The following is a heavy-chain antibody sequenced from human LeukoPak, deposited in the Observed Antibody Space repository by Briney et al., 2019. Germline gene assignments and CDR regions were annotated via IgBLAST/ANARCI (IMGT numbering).Heavy chain of an antibody. V-gene: IGHV3-30*03. D-gene: IGHD4-17*01. CDR3: ASDYGDYGGTYGFDY. Sequence: GGSLRLSCAASGFTFRSYGMHWLRQAPGKGLKWVAAISYDGTNKYYADSVKGRFTISRDNSKNTLYLQMNSLRAEDTAVCYCASDYGDYGGTYGFDYWGQGTLVTVSS. J-gene: IGHJ4*02. CDR2: ISYDGTNK. CDR1: GFTFRSYG.